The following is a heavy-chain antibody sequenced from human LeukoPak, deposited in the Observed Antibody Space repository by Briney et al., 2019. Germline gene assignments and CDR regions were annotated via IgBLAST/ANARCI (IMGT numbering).Heavy chain of an antibody. J-gene: IGHJ3*02. V-gene: IGHV4-39*01. CDR3: ARHRGGSYYDAFDI. D-gene: IGHD1-26*01. Sequence: KPSETLSLTCTVSGGSISSSSYYWGWIRQPPEKGLEWIGSIYYSGSTYYNPSLKSRVTISVDTSKNQFSLKLSSVTAADTAVFYCARHRGGSYYDAFDIWGQGTMVTVSS. CDR1: GGSISSSSYY. CDR2: IYYSGST.